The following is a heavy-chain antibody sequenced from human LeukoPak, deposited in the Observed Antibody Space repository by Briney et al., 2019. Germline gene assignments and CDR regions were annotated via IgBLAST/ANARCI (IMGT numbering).Heavy chain of an antibody. D-gene: IGHD3-10*01. Sequence: GGSLRLSCAASGFSFDDYAMHWVRQAPGKGLEWVSFISGDGGTTYYADSVKGRFTTSRDNSKNSLYLQMSSLTTEDTAFYYCTAFIMPRTYNWFAPWGQGTLVIVSS. CDR2: ISGDGGTT. CDR3: TAFIMPRTYNWFAP. CDR1: GFSFDDYA. V-gene: IGHV3-43*02. J-gene: IGHJ5*02.